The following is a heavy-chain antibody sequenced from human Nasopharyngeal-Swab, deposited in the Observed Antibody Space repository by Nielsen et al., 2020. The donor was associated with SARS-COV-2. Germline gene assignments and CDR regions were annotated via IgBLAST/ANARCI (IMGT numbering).Heavy chain of an antibody. CDR3: ARASRAAAGPNYYYYYGMDV. V-gene: IGHV1-69*10. CDR2: IIPILGIA. D-gene: IGHD6-13*01. Sequence: SVKVSCKASGDTFSSYAISWVRQAPGQGLEWMGGIIPILGIANYAQKFQGRVTITADKSTSTAYMELSSLRSEDTAVYYCARASRAAAGPNYYYYYGMDVWGQGTTVTVSS. CDR1: GDTFSSYA. J-gene: IGHJ6*02.